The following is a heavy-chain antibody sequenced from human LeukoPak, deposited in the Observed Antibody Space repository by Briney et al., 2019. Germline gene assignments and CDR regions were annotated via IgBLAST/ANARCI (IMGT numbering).Heavy chain of an antibody. Sequence: VASVKVSCKASGYTFTGYYMHWVRQAPGQGLEWMGWINPNSGGTNYAQKFQGRVTMTRDTSISTAYMELSSLRPDATAVYYCAATTVTTRTYSYDSSGYYDYWGQGTLVTVSS. CDR3: AATTVTTRTYSYDSSGYYDY. CDR2: INPNSGGT. CDR1: GYTFTGYY. D-gene: IGHD3-22*01. V-gene: IGHV1-2*02. J-gene: IGHJ4*02.